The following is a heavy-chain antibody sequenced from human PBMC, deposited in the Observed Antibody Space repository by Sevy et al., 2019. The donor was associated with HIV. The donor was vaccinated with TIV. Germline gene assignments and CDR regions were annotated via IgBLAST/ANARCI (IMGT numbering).Heavy chain of an antibody. D-gene: IGHD5-12*01. CDR3: AKDGGIGYTDFDY. V-gene: IGHV3-30*04. CDR2: ISNDVTKA. Sequence: GGSLRLSCAASGFTFRNYAMHGVRQAPGKGLEWVAVISNDVTKAYYADSVRGRFTISRDNSKNTLYLQMNSLRPEDTAMYYCAKDGGIGYTDFDYWGQGTLVTVSS. CDR1: GFTFRNYA. J-gene: IGHJ4*02.